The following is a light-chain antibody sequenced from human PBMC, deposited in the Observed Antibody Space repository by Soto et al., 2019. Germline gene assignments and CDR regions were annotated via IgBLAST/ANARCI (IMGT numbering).Light chain of an antibody. CDR1: QSVSSN. J-gene: IGKJ2*01. Sequence: EIVMTQSPATLSVSPGERATLSCRASQSVSSNLAWYQQKPGQAPRLLIYGASTRATGIPARFSGSGSGTEFTLTISSLQSEDXAVXXXXXXXNWPPYTFGQGTKLEIK. V-gene: IGKV3-15*01. CDR3: XXXXNWPPYT. CDR2: GAS.